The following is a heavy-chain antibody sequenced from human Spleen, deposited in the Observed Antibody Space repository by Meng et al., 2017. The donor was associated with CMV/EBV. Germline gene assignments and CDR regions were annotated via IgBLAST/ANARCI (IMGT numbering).Heavy chain of an antibody. Sequence: TFTSYGISWVRQAPGQGLEWMGWISAYNGNTNYAQKLQGRVTITRNTSISAAYMELSSLRSDDTAVYYCARGHRIQYYYDSSGYYNYWGQGTLVTVSS. CDR3: ARGHRIQYYYDSSGYYNY. D-gene: IGHD3-22*01. J-gene: IGHJ4*02. V-gene: IGHV1-18*01. CDR1: TFTSYG. CDR2: ISAYNGNT.